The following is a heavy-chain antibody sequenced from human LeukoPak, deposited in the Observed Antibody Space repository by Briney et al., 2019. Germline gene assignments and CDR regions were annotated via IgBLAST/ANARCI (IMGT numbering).Heavy chain of an antibody. CDR2: INPSGGST. J-gene: IGHJ4*02. CDR3: ALSPPGAFPIDY. CDR1: GYTFTSYY. Sequence: ASVKVFCKASGYTFTSYYMHWVRQAPGQGLEWMGIINPSGGSTSYAQKFQGRVTMTRDTSTSTVYMELSSLRSEDTAVYYCALSPPGAFPIDYWGQGTLVTVSS. D-gene: IGHD1-14*01. V-gene: IGHV1-46*01.